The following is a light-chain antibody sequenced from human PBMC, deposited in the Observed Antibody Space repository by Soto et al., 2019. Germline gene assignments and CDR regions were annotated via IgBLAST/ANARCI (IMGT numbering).Light chain of an antibody. J-gene: IGKJ4*01. CDR3: QHRSGWPLT. CDR1: QSVRSNY. V-gene: IGKV3-20*01. Sequence: EIVLTQSPGTLSLSPGERATLSCRASQSVRSNYLAWYQQTPGQAPRLLIYGASSRATGIPDRFSGSGSGTDFTLTLSRLEPEDSAVYYCQHRSGWPLTFGGGTKVDIK. CDR2: GAS.